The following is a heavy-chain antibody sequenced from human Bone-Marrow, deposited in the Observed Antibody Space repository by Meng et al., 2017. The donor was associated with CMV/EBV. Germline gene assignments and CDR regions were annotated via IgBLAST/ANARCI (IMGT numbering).Heavy chain of an antibody. CDR2: INHSGST. V-gene: IGHV4-34*01. J-gene: IGHJ6*02. D-gene: IGHD3-3*01. Sequence: AETLSLTCTVYGGSFSGYYWSWIRQPPGKGLEWIGEINHSGSTNYNPSLKSRVTIPVDTTKNQFPLKLSSVTAADTAVYYCAREHYDFWSGYYYYYYYGMDVWGQGTTVTDSS. CDR3: AREHYDFWSGYYYYYYYGMDV. CDR1: GGSFSGYY.